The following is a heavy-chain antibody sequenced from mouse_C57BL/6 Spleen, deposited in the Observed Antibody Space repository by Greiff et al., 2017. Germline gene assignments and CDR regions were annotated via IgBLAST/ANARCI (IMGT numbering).Heavy chain of an antibody. Sequence: QVQLQQPGAELVLPGASVKLSCKASGYTFTSYWMHWVKQRPGQGLEWIGEIDPSDSYTNYNQKFKGKSTLTVDKSSSTAYMQLSSLTSEDSAVYDCARAGRHYGSSDFDYWGQGTTLTVSS. CDR1: GYTFTSYW. CDR2: IDPSDSYT. CDR3: ARAGRHYGSSDFDY. D-gene: IGHD1-1*01. V-gene: IGHV1-69*01. J-gene: IGHJ2*01.